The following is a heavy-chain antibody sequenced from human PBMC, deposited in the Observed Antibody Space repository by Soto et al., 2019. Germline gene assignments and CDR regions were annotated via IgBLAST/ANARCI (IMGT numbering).Heavy chain of an antibody. CDR2: IDPSDSYT. D-gene: IGHD6-13*01. V-gene: IGHV5-10-1*01. J-gene: IGHJ3*02. CDR1: GHSFTDYW. CDR3: ALPPGTAPAGGI. Sequence: GESLKISCKASGHSFTDYWISWVRQMPGKGLEWMGRIDPSDSYTNYSPSFQGHVTISADKSINTAFLQWSSLKASDTAMYYCALPPGTAPAGGIWDQGTMLTASS.